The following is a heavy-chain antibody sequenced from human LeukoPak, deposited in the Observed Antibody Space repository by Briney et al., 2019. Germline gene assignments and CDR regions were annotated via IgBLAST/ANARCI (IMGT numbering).Heavy chain of an antibody. CDR1: GFTFSSYW. J-gene: IGHJ4*02. CDR2: IYSGGST. CDR3: ATGERMVRGDGVDY. Sequence: GGSLRLSCAASGFTFSSYWMHWVRQAPGEGLVWVSVIYSGGSTYYADSVKGRFTISRDNSKNTLYLQMNSLRAEDTAVYFCATGERMVRGDGVDYWGQGTLVTVSS. V-gene: IGHV3-66*01. D-gene: IGHD3-10*01.